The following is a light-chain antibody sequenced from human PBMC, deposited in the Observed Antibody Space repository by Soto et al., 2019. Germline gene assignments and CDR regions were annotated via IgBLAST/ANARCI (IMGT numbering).Light chain of an antibody. CDR3: KSYAGSNTYV. CDR2: EVV. J-gene: IGLJ1*01. Sequence: QSALTQPPSASGSPGQSVTISCTGTKNDIGVYDFVSWYQHHPGKAPRLIIYEVVQRPSGVPDRFSGSKSGNTASLTVSGLQAADEADYFCKSYAGSNTYVFGRGTKVPVL. CDR1: KNDIGVYDF. V-gene: IGLV2-8*01.